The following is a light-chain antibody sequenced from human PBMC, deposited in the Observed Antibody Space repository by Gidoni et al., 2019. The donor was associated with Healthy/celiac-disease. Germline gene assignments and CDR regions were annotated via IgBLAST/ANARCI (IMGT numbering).Light chain of an antibody. CDR2: ADS. V-gene: IGLV3-21*02. J-gene: IGLJ2*01. Sequence: SYVLTQPPPVSVAPGQTARITCGGNNIGSKSVHWYQQKPGQAPVLVVYADSDRPSGIPERFSGSNSGNTATLTISRVEAGDEADYYCQVWDSSSDHVVFGGGTKLTVL. CDR1: NIGSKS. CDR3: QVWDSSSDHVV.